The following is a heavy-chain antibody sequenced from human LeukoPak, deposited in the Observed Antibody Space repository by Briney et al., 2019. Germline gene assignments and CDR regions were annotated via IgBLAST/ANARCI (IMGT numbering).Heavy chain of an antibody. D-gene: IGHD2-2*01. J-gene: IGHJ5*02. V-gene: IGHV3-21*01. CDR2: ISSSSSYI. Sequence: GGSLRLSCAASGFTFSSYSMNWVRQAPGKGLEWVSSISSSSSYIYYADSVKGRFTISRDNAKNSLYLQMNSLRAEDTAVYYGARGWYQLLPAPYNWFDPWGQGTLVTVSS. CDR1: GFTFSSYS. CDR3: ARGWYQLLPAPYNWFDP.